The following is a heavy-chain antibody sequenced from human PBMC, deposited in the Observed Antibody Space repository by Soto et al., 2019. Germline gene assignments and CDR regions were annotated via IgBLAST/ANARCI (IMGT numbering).Heavy chain of an antibody. CDR3: ARDAVTMVRGVSNYYYMDV. V-gene: IGHV3-21*01. CDR1: GFTFSSYS. J-gene: IGHJ6*03. D-gene: IGHD3-10*01. Sequence: GGSLRLSCAASGFTFSSYSMNWVRQAPGKGLEWVSSISSSSSYIYYADSVKGRFTISRDNAKNPLYLQMNSLRAEDTAVYYCARDAVTMVRGVSNYYYMDVWGKGTTVTVSS. CDR2: ISSSSSYI.